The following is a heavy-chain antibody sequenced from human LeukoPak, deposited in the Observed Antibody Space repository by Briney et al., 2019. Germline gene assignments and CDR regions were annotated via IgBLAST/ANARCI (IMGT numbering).Heavy chain of an antibody. CDR3: ARGPPGAAYYDILTETLPQQPTDDY. Sequence: PSETLSLTCTVSGGSIITTSSFWGWIRQPPGKGLEWIGSIFYSGSTYYSPSLKSRITISVDTSKNQFSLKLSSVTAADTAVYYCARGPPGAAYYDILTETLPQQPTDDYWGQGTLVTVSS. CDR2: IFYSGST. J-gene: IGHJ4*02. V-gene: IGHV4-39*01. CDR1: GGSIITTSSF. D-gene: IGHD3-9*01.